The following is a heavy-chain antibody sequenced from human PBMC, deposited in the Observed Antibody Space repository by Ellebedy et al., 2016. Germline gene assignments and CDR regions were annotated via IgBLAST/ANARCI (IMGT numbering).Heavy chain of an antibody. CDR2: INPSGGST. V-gene: IGHV1-46*01. D-gene: IGHD4-17*01. J-gene: IGHJ6*03. CDR1: GYTFTSYY. Sequence: ASVKVSXKASGYTFTSYYMHWVRQAPGQGLEWMGIINPSGGSTSYAQKFQGRVTMTRDTSTSTVYMELSSLRSEDTAVYYCARGDHDYGDPYYYYMDVWGKGTTVTVSS. CDR3: ARGDHDYGDPYYYYMDV.